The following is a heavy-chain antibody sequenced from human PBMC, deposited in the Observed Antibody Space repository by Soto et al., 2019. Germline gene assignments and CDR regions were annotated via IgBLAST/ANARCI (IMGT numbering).Heavy chain of an antibody. Sequence: QGQLVQSGAEVKKPGSSVKVSCKASGGSFSSYVISWIRQAPGQGLEWMGGIIPVSNAPDYAQRFQDRVSMSVDKSTSTAYMELRSLRSDDTAIYYCAQETYYFHSRDYHLFEPWGQGTLVTVSS. CDR2: IIPVSNAP. J-gene: IGHJ5*02. CDR3: AQETYYFHSRDYHLFEP. CDR1: GGSFSSYV. V-gene: IGHV1-69*06. D-gene: IGHD3-22*01.